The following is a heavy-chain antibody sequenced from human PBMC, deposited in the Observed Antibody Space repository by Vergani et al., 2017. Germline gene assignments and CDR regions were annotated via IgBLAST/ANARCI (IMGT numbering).Heavy chain of an antibody. CDR1: GYTFTSYG. CDR2: ISAYNGNT. Sequence: QVQLVQSGAEVKKPGASVKVSCKASGYTFTSYGISWVRQAPGQGLEWMGWISAYNGNTNYAQKLQGRVTMTTDTSTTTAYMELRSLRSDDTAVYYCARVSITMVRALPKCLDYWGQGTLVTVSS. V-gene: IGHV1-18*01. CDR3: ARVSITMVRALPKCLDY. D-gene: IGHD3-10*01. J-gene: IGHJ4*02.